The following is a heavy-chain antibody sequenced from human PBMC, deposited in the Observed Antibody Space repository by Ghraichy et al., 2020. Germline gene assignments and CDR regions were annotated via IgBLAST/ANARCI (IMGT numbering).Heavy chain of an antibody. CDR1: GFSFSTYS. CDR2: ISGSSGSI. CDR3: ARDRDDIWGNYRYSFNY. D-gene: IGHD3-16*02. V-gene: IGHV3-48*02. Sequence: GGSLRLSCAASGFSFSTYSMNWVRQVPGKGLEWLSYISGSSGSIYYADSVRGRFTVSRDNAKNSLFMQMNSLRDEETDVYYCARDRDDIWGNYRYSFNYWGQGALVTVSS. J-gene: IGHJ4*02.